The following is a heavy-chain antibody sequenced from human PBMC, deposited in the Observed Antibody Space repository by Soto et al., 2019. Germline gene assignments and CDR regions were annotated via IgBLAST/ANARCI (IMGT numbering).Heavy chain of an antibody. CDR1: GYTFTGYY. J-gene: IGHJ6*02. D-gene: IGHD6-6*01. Sequence: SVKVSCKASGYTFTGYYLHWVRQAPGRGLEWMGGIIPIFGTTNYAQNFQGRVTITADESTSTAYMELSSLRSEDTAVYYCARDSSSSLSHYYYAMDVWGQGTTLTVSS. V-gene: IGHV1-69*13. CDR2: IIPIFGTT. CDR3: ARDSSSSLSHYYYAMDV.